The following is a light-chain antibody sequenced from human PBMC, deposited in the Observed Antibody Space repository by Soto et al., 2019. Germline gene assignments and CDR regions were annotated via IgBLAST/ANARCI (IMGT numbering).Light chain of an antibody. Sequence: ILMTQSPATLSVSPGERATLSCRASQSVSSNLAWYQQKPGQAPRLLIYGASTRATGIPARLSGSGSGTDFTLTISSLQPEDFATYYCQQYNSYSTFGQGTKVDIK. CDR1: QSVSSN. J-gene: IGKJ1*01. CDR2: GAS. CDR3: QQYNSYST. V-gene: IGKV3-15*01.